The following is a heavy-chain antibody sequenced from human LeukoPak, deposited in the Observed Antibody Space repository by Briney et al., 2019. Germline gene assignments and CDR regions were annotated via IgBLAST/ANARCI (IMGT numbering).Heavy chain of an antibody. CDR3: ARGWSGYDLDY. D-gene: IGHD5-12*01. J-gene: IGHJ4*02. Sequence: SETLSLTCTVSGGSISSYYWSWIRQPPGKGLEWIGYIYYSGSTNYNPSLKSRVTISVDTSKNQFSLKLSSVTAADTAVYYCARGWSGYDLDYWGQGTLVTVSS. V-gene: IGHV4-59*01. CDR1: GGSISSYY. CDR2: IYYSGST.